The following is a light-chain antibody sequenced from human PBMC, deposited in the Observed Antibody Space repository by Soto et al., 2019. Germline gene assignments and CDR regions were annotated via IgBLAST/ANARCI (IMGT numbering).Light chain of an antibody. CDR3: SSYTTATTRV. Sequence: QSALTQPVSVSGSPGQSTTISCTGTSSDVGAYNYVSWYQQHPGKAPKLMIFDVSNRPSGVSNRFSGSKSGNTASLTIPGLQAEDEADYYCSSYTTATTRVFGGGTKLTVL. V-gene: IGLV2-14*01. CDR2: DVS. J-gene: IGLJ3*02. CDR1: SSDVGAYNY.